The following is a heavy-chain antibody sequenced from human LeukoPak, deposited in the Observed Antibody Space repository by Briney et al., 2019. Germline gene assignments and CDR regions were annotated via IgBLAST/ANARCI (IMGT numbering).Heavy chain of an antibody. V-gene: IGHV1-24*01. D-gene: IGHD3-16*01. CDR3: ARESIMITFGGSTAFDI. Sequence: ASVKVSCKVSGYTLTELSMHWVRQAPGKGLEWMGGFDPEDGETIYAQKLQGRVTMTTDTSTSTAYMELRSLRSDDTAVYYCARESIMITFGGSTAFDIWGQGTMVTVSS. J-gene: IGHJ3*02. CDR1: GYTLTELS. CDR2: FDPEDGET.